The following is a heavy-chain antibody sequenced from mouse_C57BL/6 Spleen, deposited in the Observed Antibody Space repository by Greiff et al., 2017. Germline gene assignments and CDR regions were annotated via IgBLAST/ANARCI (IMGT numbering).Heavy chain of an antibody. J-gene: IGHJ2*01. CDR3: AKTGTNFDY. D-gene: IGHD4-1*01. CDR1: GYAFSSSW. Sequence: QVQLQQSGPELVKPGASVKISCKASGYAFSSSWMNWVKQGPGKGLEWIGRIYPGDGDTNYNVKVKGKTTLSADKSSRTAYMQLSSLTSEDSAVYFCAKTGTNFDYWGQGTPLTVSS. CDR2: IYPGDGDT. V-gene: IGHV1-82*01.